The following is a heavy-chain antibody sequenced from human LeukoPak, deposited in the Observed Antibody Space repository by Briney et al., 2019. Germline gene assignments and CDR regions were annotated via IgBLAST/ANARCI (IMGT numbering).Heavy chain of an antibody. D-gene: IGHD6-19*01. V-gene: IGHV4-59*01. CDR1: GGSISSYY. CDR3: ARGSSPVDY. CDR2: IYYSGST. Sequence: SETLSLTCTVSGGSISSYYWSWIRQPPGKGLEWIGYIYYSGSTNYNPSLKSRVTISVDTSKDQFSLKLSSVTAADTAVYYCARGSSPVDYWGQGTLVTVSS. J-gene: IGHJ4*02.